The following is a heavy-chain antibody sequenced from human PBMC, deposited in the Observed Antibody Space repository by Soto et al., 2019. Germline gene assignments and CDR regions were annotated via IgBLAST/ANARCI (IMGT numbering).Heavy chain of an antibody. CDR2: IIPNSGGT. CDR3: ANIISDSSGYYSFDY. CDR1: GYTFTGYY. V-gene: IGHV1-2*02. D-gene: IGHD3-22*01. Sequence: ASVKVSCKASGYTFTGYYMHWVRQAPGQGLEWMGGIIPNSGGTNYAQKFQGRVTITADASTSTAYMELSRLRSEDTAVYYCANIISDSSGYYSFDYWGQGTLVTVSS. J-gene: IGHJ4*02.